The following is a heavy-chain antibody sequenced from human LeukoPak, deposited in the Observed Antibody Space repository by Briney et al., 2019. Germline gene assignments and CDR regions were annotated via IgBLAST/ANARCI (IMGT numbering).Heavy chain of an antibody. Sequence: GSSLKISCEGSGYSFTSYWIGWVRQMRGKGLEWVGIIYPGDSDTRYSPSFQGQVTISADRSISTAYLQWSSLKASDTAMYYCARLDSRFRGAYYYYGMDVWGQGTTVTVSS. CDR2: IYPGDSDT. V-gene: IGHV5-51*01. J-gene: IGHJ6*02. CDR1: GYSFTSYW. D-gene: IGHD2-2*03. CDR3: ARLDSRFRGAYYYYGMDV.